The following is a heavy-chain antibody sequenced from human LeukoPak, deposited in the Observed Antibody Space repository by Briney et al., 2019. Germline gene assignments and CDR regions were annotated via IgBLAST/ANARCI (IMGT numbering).Heavy chain of an antibody. CDR3: ARDRLLRYSGGANWFDP. CDR1: GGSISSYY. D-gene: IGHD3-9*01. Sequence: SETLSLTCTVSGGSISSYYWSWIRQPPGKGLEWIGYIYYSGSTNYNPSLKSRVTISVDTSKNQFSLKLSSVTAADTAVYYCARDRLLRYSGGANWFDPWGQGTLVTVSS. J-gene: IGHJ5*02. V-gene: IGHV4-59*01. CDR2: IYYSGST.